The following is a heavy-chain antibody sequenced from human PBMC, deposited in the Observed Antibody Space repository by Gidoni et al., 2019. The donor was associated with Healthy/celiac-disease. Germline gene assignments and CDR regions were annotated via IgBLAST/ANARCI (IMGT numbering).Heavy chain of an antibody. Sequence: EVQLVESGGGWVQPGRSLRLSCAASGLTFDDYAMHWVRQAPGKGLEWVSGISWNSGSIGYADSVKGRFTISRDNAKNSLYLQMNSLRAEDTALYYCAKDIEGGYGDYPGAFDIWGQGTMVTVSS. V-gene: IGHV3-9*01. J-gene: IGHJ3*02. CDR1: GLTFDDYA. CDR3: AKDIEGGYGDYPGAFDI. CDR2: ISWNSGSI. D-gene: IGHD4-17*01.